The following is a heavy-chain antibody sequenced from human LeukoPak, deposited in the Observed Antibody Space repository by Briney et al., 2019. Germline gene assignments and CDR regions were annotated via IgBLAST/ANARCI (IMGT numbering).Heavy chain of an antibody. CDR3: VRERFHGSGAPKFDF. D-gene: IGHD3-10*01. CDR1: GFTFSRYW. J-gene: IGHJ4*02. CDR2: MKQDGSEK. V-gene: IGHV3-7*01. Sequence: GGSLRLSCAASGFTFSRYWMSWVRQAPGKGLEWVANMKQDGSEKYYVDSVKGRFTISRDNAKNSLHLQVNSLRAEDTAVYYCVRERFHGSGAPKFDFWGQGTLVTVSS.